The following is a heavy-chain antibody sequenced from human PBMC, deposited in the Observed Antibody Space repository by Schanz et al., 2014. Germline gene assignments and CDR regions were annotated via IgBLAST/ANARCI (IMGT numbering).Heavy chain of an antibody. Sequence: QVQLVESGGGLVKPGGSLRLSCAASGFTFSDYYMSWIRQAPGKGLEWVSTISGSGGDTYPADSVKGRFTISRDNSNNTLYLQMNTLRAEDTAVYYCAREDCSATSCYFRYWGQGTLVTVSS. CDR1: GFTFSDYY. D-gene: IGHD2-21*01. CDR2: ISGSGGDT. V-gene: IGHV3-11*06. CDR3: AREDCSATSCYFRY. J-gene: IGHJ4*02.